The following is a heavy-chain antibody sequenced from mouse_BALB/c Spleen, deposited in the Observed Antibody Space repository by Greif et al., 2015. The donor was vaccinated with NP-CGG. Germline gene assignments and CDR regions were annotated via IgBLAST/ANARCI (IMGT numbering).Heavy chain of an antibody. J-gene: IGHJ4*01. D-gene: IGHD2-4*01. Sequence: EVQLQQSGAELVRSGASVKLSCTASGFNIKDYYMHWVKQRPEQGLEWIGWIDPENGDTEYAPKFQGKATMTADTSSNPAYLQLSSLTSEDTAVYYCNAYYDYDEDYYAMDYWGQGTSVTVSS. V-gene: IGHV14-4*02. CDR2: IDPENGDT. CDR3: NAYYDYDEDYYAMDY. CDR1: GFNIKDYY.